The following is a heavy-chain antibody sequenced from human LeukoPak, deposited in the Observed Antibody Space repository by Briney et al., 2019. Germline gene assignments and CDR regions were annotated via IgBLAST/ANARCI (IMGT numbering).Heavy chain of an antibody. J-gene: IGHJ6*02. V-gene: IGHV4-39*01. Sequence: SETLSLTCTVSGGSISSSSYYWGWIRQPPGKGLEWIGSIYYSGSTYYNPSLKSRVTISVDTSKNQFSLKLSSVTAADTAVYYCAGRHAVGATPYGMDVWGQGTTVTVSS. CDR2: IYYSGST. D-gene: IGHD1-26*01. CDR1: GGSISSSSYY. CDR3: AGRHAVGATPYGMDV.